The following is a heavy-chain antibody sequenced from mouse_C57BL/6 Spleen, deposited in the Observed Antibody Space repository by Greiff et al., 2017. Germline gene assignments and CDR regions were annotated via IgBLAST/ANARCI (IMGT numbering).Heavy chain of an antibody. D-gene: IGHD1-1*01. CDR2: IYPGDGDT. Sequence: VKLVESGAELVKPGASVKISCKASGYAFSSYWMNWVKQRPGKGLEWIGQIYPGDGDTNYNGKFKGKATLTADKSSSTAYMQLSSLTSEDSAVYFCARGPSTVVAPSGFAYWGQGTLVTVSA. CDR3: ARGPSTVVAPSGFAY. J-gene: IGHJ3*01. CDR1: GYAFSSYW. V-gene: IGHV1-80*01.